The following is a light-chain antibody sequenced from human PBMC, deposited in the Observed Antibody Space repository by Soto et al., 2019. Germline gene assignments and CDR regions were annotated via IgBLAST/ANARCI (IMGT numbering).Light chain of an antibody. CDR2: GAS. Sequence: DIQMTQSPSSLSASVGDRVTITCRASQVISNYLAWYQQKPGKVPKLLIYGASTLQSGVPSRFSGSGSGTDVTLTISSLQPEDVATYYCQKYNSAPWTFGQGTKVEIK. CDR1: QVISNY. CDR3: QKYNSAPWT. J-gene: IGKJ1*01. V-gene: IGKV1-27*01.